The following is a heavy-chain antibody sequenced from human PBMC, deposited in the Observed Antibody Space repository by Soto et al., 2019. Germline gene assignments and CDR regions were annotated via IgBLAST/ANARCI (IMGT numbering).Heavy chain of an antibody. CDR3: ARSAPVINAALEYLYYVDV. J-gene: IGHJ6*03. CDR1: GYIFTSYN. Sequence: QVQLVQSGAEVKKPGASVKVSCKASGYIFTSYNINWVRQAAGHGLEWMGWVNPDSGHTVYAQKFQGRVTMTRDTSTGTAHMELRSLTPEAAAVYYCARSAPVINAALEYLYYVDVWGKGAAVTVSS. V-gene: IGHV1-8*02. D-gene: IGHD2-2*01. CDR2: VNPDSGHT.